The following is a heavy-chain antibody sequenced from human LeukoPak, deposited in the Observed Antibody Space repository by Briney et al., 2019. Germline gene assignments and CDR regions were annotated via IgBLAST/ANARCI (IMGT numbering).Heavy chain of an antibody. V-gene: IGHV4-39*07. J-gene: IGHJ4*02. CDR1: GGSISSSSYY. CDR2: IYYSGST. Sequence: SETLSLTCTVSGGSISSSSYYWGWIRQPPGKGLEWIGSIYYSGSTYYNPSLKSRVTISVDTSKNQFSLKLSSVTAADTAVYYCARTPSVYCSGGDCYPGHFDYWGQGTLVTVSS. CDR3: ARTPSVYCSGGDCYPGHFDY. D-gene: IGHD2-15*01.